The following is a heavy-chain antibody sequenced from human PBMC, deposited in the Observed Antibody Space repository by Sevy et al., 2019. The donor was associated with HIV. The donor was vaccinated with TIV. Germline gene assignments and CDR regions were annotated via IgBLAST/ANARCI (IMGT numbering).Heavy chain of an antibody. CDR1: GFTFSDYA. V-gene: IGHV3-49*04. CDR2: IRSQTYGGTT. CDR3: TRVLGTISPYYYYGLDV. D-gene: IGHD3-3*01. Sequence: GGSLRLSCTASGFTFSDYAVHWVRQAPGKGLEWVGFIRSQTYGGTTEYAASVKGRFTISRDNSKSIAYLQMNSLKTEDTAVYYCTRVLGTISPYYYYGLDVWGQGTTVTVSS. J-gene: IGHJ6*02.